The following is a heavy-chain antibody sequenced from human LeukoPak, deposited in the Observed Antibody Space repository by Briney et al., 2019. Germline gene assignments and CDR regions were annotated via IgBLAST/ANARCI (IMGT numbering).Heavy chain of an antibody. V-gene: IGHV3-73*01. Sequence: GGSLRLSCAASGFTFSGSAMHWVRQASGKGLEWVGRIRSKANSYATAYAASVKGRFTISRDDSKNTAYLQMNSLKTEDTAVYYCTRPIRFYYDSSPLGYWGQGTLVTVSS. J-gene: IGHJ4*02. CDR3: TRPIRFYYDSSPLGY. CDR2: IRSKANSYAT. D-gene: IGHD3-22*01. CDR1: GFTFSGSA.